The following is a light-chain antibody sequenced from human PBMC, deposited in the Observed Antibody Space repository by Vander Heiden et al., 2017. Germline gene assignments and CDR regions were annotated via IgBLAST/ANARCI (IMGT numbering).Light chain of an antibody. CDR3: HQSYSTPQYT. J-gene: IGKJ2*01. V-gene: IGKV1-39*01. CDR1: QSISSY. Sequence: DIQMTQSPSSLSASVGDRVTITCRASQSISSYLNWYQQKPGKAPKLLIYAAASLQSGVPSRFSGSSAGRDVTLTISSIQPEDFATYYCHQSYSTPQYTFGQGTKLEIK. CDR2: AAA.